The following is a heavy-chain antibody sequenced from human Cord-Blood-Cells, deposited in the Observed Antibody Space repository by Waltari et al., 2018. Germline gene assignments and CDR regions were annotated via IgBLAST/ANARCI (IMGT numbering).Heavy chain of an antibody. D-gene: IGHD2-21*02. J-gene: IGHJ3*02. Sequence: QVQLVKAGAAVKKPGASATVSCKVAGYTLAELSMPRGRLAPGKGLEWMGGFDPEDGETIYAQKFQGRVTMTEDTSTDTAYMELSSLRSEDTAVYYCATGLVRYCGGDCYSAFDIWGQGTMVTVSS. V-gene: IGHV1-24*01. CDR2: FDPEDGET. CDR1: GYTLAELS. CDR3: ATGLVRYCGGDCYSAFDI.